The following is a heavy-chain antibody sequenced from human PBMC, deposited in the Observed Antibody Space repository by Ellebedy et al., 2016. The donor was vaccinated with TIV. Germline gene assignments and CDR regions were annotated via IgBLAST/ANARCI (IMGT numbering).Heavy chain of an antibody. CDR2: ISAYNGNT. CDR1: GGTFSSYA. D-gene: IGHD2-15*01. Sequence: ASVKVSXXASGGTFSSYAISWVRQAPGQGLEWMGWISAYNGNTNYAQKLQGRVTMTTDTSTSTAYMELRSLRSDDTAVYYCARVIVVVVAATFNYYYGMDVWGQGTTVTVSS. V-gene: IGHV1-18*01. CDR3: ARVIVVVVAATFNYYYGMDV. J-gene: IGHJ6*02.